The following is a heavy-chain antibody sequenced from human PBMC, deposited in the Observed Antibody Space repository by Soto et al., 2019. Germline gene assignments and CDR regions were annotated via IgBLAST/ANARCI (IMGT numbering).Heavy chain of an antibody. CDR1: GWSFSGYS. Sequence: QVQLQQWGAGLLKSSETLSLTGAVFGWSFSGYSCSWIRQPPGKGLEWIGEINHRGSTNYNPSLKSRVTMSVDTSKNQFSLKLTSMTAAYTAVYYCATTNWNHHLIEPWGQGTQVTVAS. J-gene: IGHJ5*02. CDR2: INHRGST. D-gene: IGHD1-1*01. CDR3: ATTNWNHHLIEP. V-gene: IGHV4-34*01.